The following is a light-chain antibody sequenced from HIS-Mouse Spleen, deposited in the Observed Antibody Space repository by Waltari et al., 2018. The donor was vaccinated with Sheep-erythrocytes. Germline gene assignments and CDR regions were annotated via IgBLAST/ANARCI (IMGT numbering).Light chain of an antibody. Sequence: QSALTQPRSVSGSPGQSVTISCTGTSSDVGGYNYVSWYQQHPGKAPNLMIYDVSKRPSVVPDRCSGSLTISGLQAEDEADYYCCSYAGSYNHVFATGTKVTVL. CDR1: SSDVGGYNY. CDR3: CSYAGSYNHV. J-gene: IGLJ1*01. V-gene: IGLV2-11*01. CDR2: DVS.